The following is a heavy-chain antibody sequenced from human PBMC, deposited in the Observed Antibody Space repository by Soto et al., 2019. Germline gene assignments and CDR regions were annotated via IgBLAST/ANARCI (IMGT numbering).Heavy chain of an antibody. CDR1: GYTFSDYG. J-gene: IGHJ4*02. CDR2: ISSKNGNT. CDR3: AREPPETPPDY. Sequence: QVKLVQSGADVKKPGASVKVSCKASGYTFSDYGISWVRQAPGQGLEWMGWISSKNGNTNFAQKFRGRVTMTTDPSTSTVYMELRSLRPDDTAVYYCAREPPETPPDYWGQGTLVTVSS. V-gene: IGHV1-18*01.